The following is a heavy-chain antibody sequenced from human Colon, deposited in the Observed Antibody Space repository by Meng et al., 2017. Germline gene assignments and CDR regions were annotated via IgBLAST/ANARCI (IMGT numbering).Heavy chain of an antibody. CDR3: ARGTNKWFGELSY. D-gene: IGHD3-10*01. V-gene: IGHV4-34*01. CDR2: INHSGST. CDR1: GGSFSGYY. J-gene: IGHJ4*02. Sequence: SETLSLTCAVYGGSFSGYYWSWIRQPPGKGLEWIGEINHSGSTNYNPSLKSRVTISVDTSKNQFSLKLSSVTAADTAVYYCARGTNKWFGELSYWGQGTLVTVSS.